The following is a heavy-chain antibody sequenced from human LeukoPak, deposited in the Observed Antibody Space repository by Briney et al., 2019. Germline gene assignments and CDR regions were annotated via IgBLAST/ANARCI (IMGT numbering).Heavy chain of an antibody. D-gene: IGHD3-9*01. CDR3: ARVYDILNGAMTCDY. CDR2: IYYNGGT. J-gene: IGHJ4*02. CDR1: GDSISSGTYY. V-gene: IGHV4-39*07. Sequence: SETLSLTCTVSGDSISSGTYYWGWIRQPPGKGLEWIGNIYYNGGTYYSPSLKSRVTISVDPSKNQFSPKLSSVTAADTAVYYCARVYDILNGAMTCDYWGQGTLVTVSS.